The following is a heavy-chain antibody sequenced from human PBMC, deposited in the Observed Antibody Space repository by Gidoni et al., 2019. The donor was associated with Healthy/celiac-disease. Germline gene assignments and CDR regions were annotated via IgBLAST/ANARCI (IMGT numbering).Heavy chain of an antibody. CDR2: ISGSGGST. CDR3: AKALGYSYGYSPFDY. J-gene: IGHJ4*02. Sequence: EVQLLESGGGLVQPGGSLRLSCAASGLTFSSYAMSWVRQAPGKGLEWVSAISGSGGSTYYAASVKGRFTISRDNSKNTLYLQMNSLRAEDTAVYYCAKALGYSYGYSPFDYWGQGTLVTVSS. V-gene: IGHV3-23*01. CDR1: GLTFSSYA. D-gene: IGHD5-18*01.